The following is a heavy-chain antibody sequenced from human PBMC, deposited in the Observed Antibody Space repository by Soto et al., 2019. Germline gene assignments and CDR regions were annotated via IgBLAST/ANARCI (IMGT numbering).Heavy chain of an antibody. CDR3: ARHRYCSSSSCLVYYFDF. V-gene: IGHV4-39*01. D-gene: IGHD2-2*01. CDR2: VYHTGST. CDR1: GGSISESSFY. J-gene: IGHJ4*02. Sequence: PSETLSLTCVVSGGSISESSFYWVWIRQPPGKGLEWIGSVYHTGSTYNHPSLKSRVTISVDMSKNQFSLGVNSVTAADTAVYYCARHRYCSSSSCLVYYFDFWGQGIPVTVSS.